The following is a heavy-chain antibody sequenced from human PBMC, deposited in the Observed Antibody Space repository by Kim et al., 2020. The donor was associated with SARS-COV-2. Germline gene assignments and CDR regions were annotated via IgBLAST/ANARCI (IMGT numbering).Heavy chain of an antibody. CDR3: ARDLYYGSGSYYFDY. J-gene: IGHJ4*02. D-gene: IGHD3-10*01. V-gene: IGHV3-53*01. Sequence: SGKARFTIARDKSKTKLYLQMNSLRAEDTAVYYCARDLYYGSGSYYFDYWGQGTLVTVSS.